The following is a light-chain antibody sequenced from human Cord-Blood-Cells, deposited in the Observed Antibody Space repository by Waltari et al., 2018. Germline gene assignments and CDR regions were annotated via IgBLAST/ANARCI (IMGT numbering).Light chain of an antibody. CDR3: CSYAGSSTLV. Sequence: QSALTQPASVSGSPGQSITISCTGTSSDVGSYNLVSWYQQHPGKAPNLMIYEVSKLPSGVSNPFSGSKSGNTASLTISGLQAEDEADYYCCSYAGSSTLVFGGGTKLTVL. J-gene: IGLJ2*01. CDR2: EVS. CDR1: SSDVGSYNL. V-gene: IGLV2-23*02.